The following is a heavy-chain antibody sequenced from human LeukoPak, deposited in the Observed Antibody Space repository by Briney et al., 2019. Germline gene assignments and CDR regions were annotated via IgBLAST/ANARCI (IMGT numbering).Heavy chain of an antibody. CDR3: TSRPGYSSSWYSY. Sequence: GGSLRLSCTASGFTFGDYAMSWFRQAPGKGLEWVGFIRSKAYGGTTEYAASVKGGFTISRDDSKSIAYLQMNSLKTEDTAVYYCTSRPGYSSSWYSYWGQGTLVTVSS. J-gene: IGHJ4*02. D-gene: IGHD6-13*01. V-gene: IGHV3-49*03. CDR2: IRSKAYGGTT. CDR1: GFTFGDYA.